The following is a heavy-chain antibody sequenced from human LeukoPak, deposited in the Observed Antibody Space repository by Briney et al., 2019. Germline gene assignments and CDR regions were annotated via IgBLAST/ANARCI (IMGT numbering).Heavy chain of an antibody. Sequence: SETLSLTCAVYGGSFSGYYWSWIRQPAGKGLEWIGRIYTSGSTNYNPSLKSRVTMSVDTSKNQFSLKLSSVTAADTAVYYCARDMSTSGSWGRYFDYWGQGTLVTVSS. CDR2: IYTSGST. CDR1: GGSFSGYY. J-gene: IGHJ4*02. D-gene: IGHD3-16*01. V-gene: IGHV4-4*07. CDR3: ARDMSTSGSWGRYFDY.